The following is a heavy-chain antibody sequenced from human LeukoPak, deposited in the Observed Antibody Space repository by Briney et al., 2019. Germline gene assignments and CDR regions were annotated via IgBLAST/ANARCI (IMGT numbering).Heavy chain of an antibody. J-gene: IGHJ4*02. CDR3: ATNTRDYAVLLAY. Sequence: PGGSLRLSCAASGFTFSSYSMNWVRQAPGKGLEWVSSISSSSSYIYYADSVKGRFTISRDNADNSVYLQMDSLRAEDTAIYYCATNTRDYAVLLAYWGQGTLVTVSS. D-gene: IGHD4-17*01. CDR1: GFTFSSYS. CDR2: ISSSSSYI. V-gene: IGHV3-21*01.